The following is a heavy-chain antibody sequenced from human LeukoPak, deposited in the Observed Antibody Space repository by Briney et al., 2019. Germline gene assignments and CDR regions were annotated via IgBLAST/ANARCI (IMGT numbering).Heavy chain of an antibody. CDR2: IWYDGSNK. J-gene: IGHJ3*02. V-gene: IGHV3-33*01. CDR3: AREAAPYYDILSGYYDAFDI. Sequence: GRSLRLSCAASGFTFSSYGMHWVRQAPGKGLEWVAVIWYDGSNKYYADSVKGRFTISRDNSKNTLYLQMNSLRAEDTAVYYCAREAAPYYDILSGYYDAFDIWGQGTMVTVSS. CDR1: GFTFSSYG. D-gene: IGHD3-9*01.